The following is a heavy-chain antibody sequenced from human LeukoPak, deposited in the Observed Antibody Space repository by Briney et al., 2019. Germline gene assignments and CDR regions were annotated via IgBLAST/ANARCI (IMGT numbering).Heavy chain of an antibody. V-gene: IGHV4-34*01. CDR1: GGSFSGYY. CDR3: ARGGGYGGWPFDY. CDR2: INHSGST. D-gene: IGHD4-23*01. Sequence: SETLSLTCAVYGGSFSGYYWSWIRQPPGKGLEWIGEINHSGSTNYNPSLKSRVTISVETSKNQFSLKLSSVTAADTAVYYCARGGGYGGWPFDYWGQGTLVTVSS. J-gene: IGHJ4*02.